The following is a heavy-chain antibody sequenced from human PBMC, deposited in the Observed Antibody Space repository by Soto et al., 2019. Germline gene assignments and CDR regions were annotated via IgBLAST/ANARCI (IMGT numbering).Heavy chain of an antibody. CDR1: GYTFTSYG. D-gene: IGHD6-13*01. Sequence: QVQLVQSGAEVKKPGASVKVSCKASGYTFTSYGISWVRQAPGQGLEWMGWISAYNGNTSYAQKLQGRVTMTTETSTSTAYLELRSLTSDDTAVYYCAGDWATAGPFDYWGQGTLVTLS. CDR3: AGDWATAGPFDY. J-gene: IGHJ4*02. CDR2: ISAYNGNT. V-gene: IGHV1-18*01.